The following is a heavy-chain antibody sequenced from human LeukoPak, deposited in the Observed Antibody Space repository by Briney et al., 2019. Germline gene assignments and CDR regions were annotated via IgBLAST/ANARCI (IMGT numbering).Heavy chain of an antibody. V-gene: IGHV4-59*08. CDR2: IYYSGST. CDR1: GGSLRTYY. D-gene: IGHD2-15*01. J-gene: IGHJ5*02. CDR3: ARQGGYCSSSSCRIWWFDP. Sequence: SETLSLTCTVSGGSLRTYYWSWIRQPPGKGLEWIGYIYYSGSTNYNPSLKSRVTISVDTSKNQFSLKLNSVTAADTAVYYCARQGGYCSSSSCRIWWFDPWGQGTLVTVSS.